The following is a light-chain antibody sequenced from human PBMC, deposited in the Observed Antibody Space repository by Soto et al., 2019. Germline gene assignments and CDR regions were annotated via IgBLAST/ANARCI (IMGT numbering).Light chain of an antibody. CDR1: ISDIGHYDY. V-gene: IGLV2-14*03. CDR3: CSLTTSHTYV. CDR2: HVT. Sequence: QSALTQPSSVCGFPGQSITISCTGTISDIGHYDYVSWYQQHPGKAPKLIIYHVTYRPSGVSNRYSGSKYGNSASLTISGLQADDEADYYCCSLTTSHTYVFGSGTKVTVL. J-gene: IGLJ1*01.